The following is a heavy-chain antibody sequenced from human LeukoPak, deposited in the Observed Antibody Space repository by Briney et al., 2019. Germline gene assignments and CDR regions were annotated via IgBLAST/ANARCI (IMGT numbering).Heavy chain of an antibody. CDR1: GFTFSDYG. CDR3: AKAPGTAYPDY. Sequence: PGTSLRLSCAASGFTFSDYGIHWVRQAPSKGLEWVALISYDGRKYFADSVEGRITISRDNSKNMVYLQMNSLRTQDTAVYYCAKAPGTAYPDYWGQGTLVTVSS. D-gene: IGHD1-14*01. V-gene: IGHV3-30*18. J-gene: IGHJ4*02. CDR2: ISYDGRK.